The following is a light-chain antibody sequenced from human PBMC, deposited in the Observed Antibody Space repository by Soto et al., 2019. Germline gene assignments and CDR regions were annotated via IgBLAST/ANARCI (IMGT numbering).Light chain of an antibody. V-gene: IGLV2-14*01. J-gene: IGLJ1*01. CDR2: DVS. Sequence: QSVLTQPVSVSGSPGQSITISCTGTSXDVGGHNYVSWYQFHPGKAPKLMIYDVSNRPSGVSNRFSGSKSGNTASLTISGLQAEDEADYYCSSYTSSNTLLYVFGTGTKVNLL. CDR1: SXDVGGHNY. CDR3: SSYTSSNTLLYV.